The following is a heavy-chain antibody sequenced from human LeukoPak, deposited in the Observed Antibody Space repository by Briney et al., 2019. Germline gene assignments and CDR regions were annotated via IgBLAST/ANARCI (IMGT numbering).Heavy chain of an antibody. CDR1: GFTFNNYG. D-gene: IGHD5-18*01. Sequence: GGPLRLSCAASGFTFNNYGMHWVRQAPGKGLEWVAFIRYAGSDKYYADSVKGRFTISRDNSKNTLYLQMNSLKTEDTAVYYCTTLRPYIQLRWGQGTMVTVSS. J-gene: IGHJ3*01. V-gene: IGHV3-30*02. CDR2: IRYAGSDK. CDR3: TTLRPYIQLR.